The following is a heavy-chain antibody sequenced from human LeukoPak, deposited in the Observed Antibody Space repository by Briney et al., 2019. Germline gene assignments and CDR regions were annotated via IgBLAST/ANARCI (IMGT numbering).Heavy chain of an antibody. V-gene: IGHV3-23*01. Sequence: GGSLRLSCAASGFTFNSYAMNWVRQAPGKGLECISGSGGSTYYADSMKGRFTISRDNSKNTLYLHLNSLRAEDTAIYYCAKDRYSSSANNFDYWGQGTLVTVSS. CDR2: ISGSGGST. J-gene: IGHJ4*02. CDR1: GFTFNSYA. CDR3: AKDRYSSSANNFDY. D-gene: IGHD6-6*01.